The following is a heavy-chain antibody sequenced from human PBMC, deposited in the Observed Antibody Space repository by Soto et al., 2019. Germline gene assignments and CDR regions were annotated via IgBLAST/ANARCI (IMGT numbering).Heavy chain of an antibody. V-gene: IGHV1-69*05. CDR3: ARRYLYYYYGMDG. D-gene: IGHD2-2*02. Sequence: QVQLVQSGAEVKKPGSSVKVSCKASGGTFSSYAISWVRQAPGQGLEWMGGIIPIFGTANYAQKFQGRVTXTXDXXTRTAYTELRSLRSEDTAVYYCARRYLYYYYGMDGWGQGTPVTVSS. CDR2: IIPIFGTA. J-gene: IGHJ6*02. CDR1: GGTFSSYA.